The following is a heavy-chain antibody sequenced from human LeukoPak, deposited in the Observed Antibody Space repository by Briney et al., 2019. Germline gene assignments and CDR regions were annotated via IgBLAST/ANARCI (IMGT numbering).Heavy chain of an antibody. CDR1: GYSFTSYW. Sequence: GESLKISCKGSGYSFTSYWIGWVRQVPRKGLGWVGIIYPGESDTRYSPSFQGQVTISADKSISTAYLQWSSLKASDTAMDYCARLGDYDIPLDWGQGTLVTVSS. J-gene: IGHJ4*02. CDR2: IYPGESDT. V-gene: IGHV5-51*01. CDR3: ARLGDYDIPLD. D-gene: IGHD3-9*01.